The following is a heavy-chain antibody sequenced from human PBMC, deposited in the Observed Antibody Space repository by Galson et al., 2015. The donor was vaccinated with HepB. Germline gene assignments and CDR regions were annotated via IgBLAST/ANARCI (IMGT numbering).Heavy chain of an antibody. D-gene: IGHD3-22*01. CDR3: ARAGGTMIVVDQGGFDY. J-gene: IGHJ4*02. CDR2: INHSGST. V-gene: IGHV4-34*01. Sequence: LSLTCAVYGGSFSGYYWSWIRQPPGKGLEWIGEINHSGSTNYNPSLKSRVTISVDTSKNQFSLKLSSVTAADTAVYYCARAGGTMIVVDQGGFDYWGQGTLVTVSS. CDR1: GGSFSGYY.